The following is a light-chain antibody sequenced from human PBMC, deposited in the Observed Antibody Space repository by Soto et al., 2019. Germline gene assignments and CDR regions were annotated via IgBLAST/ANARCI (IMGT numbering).Light chain of an antibody. CDR1: QSVSNY. CDR3: QQYGSSRIT. CDR2: GAS. Sequence: EIVMTQSPATLSLSPGERATLSCRASQSVSNYLAWYQHKPGQAPRLLIYGASSRATGIPDRFSGSGSGTDFTLTISRLEPEDFAVYYCQQYGSSRITFGQGTRLEIK. V-gene: IGKV3-20*01. J-gene: IGKJ5*01.